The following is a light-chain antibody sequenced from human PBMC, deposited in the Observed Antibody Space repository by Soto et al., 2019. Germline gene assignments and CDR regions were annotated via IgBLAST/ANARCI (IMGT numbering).Light chain of an antibody. J-gene: IGLJ1*01. CDR3: SSYTSSSTYV. CDR2: EVS. V-gene: IGLV2-14*01. CDR1: SGDVGGYNY. Sequence: QSVLTQPPSVSAAPGQKVTISCTGTSGDVGGYNYVSWYQQHPGKAPKLMIYEVSNRPSGVSNRFSGSKSGNTASLTISGLQAEDEADYYCSSYTSSSTYVFGTGTKVTVL.